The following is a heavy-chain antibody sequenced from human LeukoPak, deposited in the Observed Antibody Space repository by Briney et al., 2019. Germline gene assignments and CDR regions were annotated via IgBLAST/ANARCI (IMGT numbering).Heavy chain of an antibody. J-gene: IGHJ4*02. CDR2: IYPGDSDT. Sequence: GESLKISCKGSGYSFTSYWIGWVRQMPGKGLEWMGIIYPGDSDTRYSPSFQGQVTISADKSISTAYLQWSSLKASDTAMYYCARIGEGWLQLEYHFDYWGQGTLVTVSS. CDR3: ARIGEGWLQLEYHFDY. D-gene: IGHD5-24*01. V-gene: IGHV5-51*01. CDR1: GYSFTSYW.